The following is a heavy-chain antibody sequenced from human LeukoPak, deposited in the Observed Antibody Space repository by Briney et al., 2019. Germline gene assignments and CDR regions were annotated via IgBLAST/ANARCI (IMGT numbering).Heavy chain of an antibody. D-gene: IGHD2-15*01. J-gene: IGHJ4*02. V-gene: IGHV1-69*01. CDR2: IIPIFGTA. CDR1: GGTFSSYA. CDR3: ARGDCSGGSCYYFDY. Sequence: ASVKVSCKASGGTFSSYAISWVRQAPGQGLEWMGGIIPIFGTANYAQKFQGRVTITADESTSTAYMELSSLRSEDTAVYYCARGDCSGGSCYYFDYWSQGTLVTVSS.